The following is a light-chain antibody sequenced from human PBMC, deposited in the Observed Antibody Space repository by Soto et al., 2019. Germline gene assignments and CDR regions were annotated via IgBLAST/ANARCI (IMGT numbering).Light chain of an antibody. J-gene: IGKJ1*01. CDR3: QQYGSSPWT. Sequence: IVLTQSPGTLSLSPGDRATLSCRASQSVSSNYLAWYQQKPGQAPRPLIYGASSRATGIPYRFSGSGAGTDFTLTISRLESEDFAVYYCQQYGSSPWTFGQGTKVEIK. CDR1: QSVSSNY. V-gene: IGKV3-20*01. CDR2: GAS.